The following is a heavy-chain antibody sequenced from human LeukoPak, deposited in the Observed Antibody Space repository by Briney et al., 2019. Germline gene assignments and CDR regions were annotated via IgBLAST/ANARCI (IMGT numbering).Heavy chain of an antibody. Sequence: PGGSLRLSCAASGFTFSSYSMNWVRQAPGKGLEWVSYISSSSSTIYYADSVKGRFTISRDNAKNSLYLQMNSLRAEDTAVYYCARDDREYCSSTSCQGNWGQGTLVTVSS. V-gene: IGHV3-48*01. CDR2: ISSSSSTI. J-gene: IGHJ4*02. CDR3: ARDDREYCSSTSCQGN. D-gene: IGHD2-2*01. CDR1: GFTFSSYS.